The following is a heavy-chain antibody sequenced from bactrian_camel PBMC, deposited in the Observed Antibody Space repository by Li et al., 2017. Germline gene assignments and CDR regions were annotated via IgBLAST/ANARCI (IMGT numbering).Heavy chain of an antibody. V-gene: IGHV3S53*01. CDR2: IDSEGVT. CDR1: TYTSC. J-gene: IGHJ4*01. Sequence: HVQLVESGGGSVEAGGSLRLSCIGSTYTSCMGWFRQVLGKEREGLASIDSEGVTTYRDSVEGRFTISIDTAKATVYLQMNNLKPEDTALYFCAEGRPTVDDRCYLVPEDYTVWGQGTQVTVS. D-gene: IGHD6*01. CDR3: AEGRPTVDDRCYLVPEDYTV.